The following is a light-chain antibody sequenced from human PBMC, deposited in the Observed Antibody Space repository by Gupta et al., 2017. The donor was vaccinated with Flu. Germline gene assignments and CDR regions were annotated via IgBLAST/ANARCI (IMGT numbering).Light chain of an antibody. J-gene: IGLJ2*01. CDR1: SSNIGSNY. CDR3: AAWDDSLSVYVV. Sequence: QSVLTQPPSASGTPGQRVNISCSGSSSNIGSNYVYWYQQLPGTAPKLLIYRNNQRPSGVPDRFSGSKSGTSASLAISGLRSEDEADYYCAAWDDSLSVYVVFGGGTKLTVL. CDR2: RNN. V-gene: IGLV1-47*01.